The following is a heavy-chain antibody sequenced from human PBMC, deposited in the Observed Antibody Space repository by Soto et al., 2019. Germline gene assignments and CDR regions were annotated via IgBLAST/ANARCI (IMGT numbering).Heavy chain of an antibody. D-gene: IGHD3-9*01. J-gene: IGHJ4*02. CDR1: GYSFIDYY. V-gene: IGHV1-2*02. CDR2: ISPKSGGT. CDR3: ARPPGYISDWYYFDL. Sequence: QVQLVQSGAEVKKPGASVKVSCEASGYSFIDYYIHWVRQAPGQGFEWMGRISPKSGGTNYAQKFDGRVTMTWDTSLNTAYMELSSLKSDDTAVYYCARPPGYISDWYYFDLWGQGTRVTVSS.